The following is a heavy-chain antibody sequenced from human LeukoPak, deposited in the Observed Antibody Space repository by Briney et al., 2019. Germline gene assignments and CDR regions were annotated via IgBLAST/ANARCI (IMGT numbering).Heavy chain of an antibody. CDR3: ARDGHAYGRGSPHY. Sequence: GGSLRLSCAASGFTFSEYYMSWIRQAPGKGLEWVSYISSSGSTKYYADSVTGRFTISRDNAKNSYLQMNSLRAEDTAVYYCARDGHAYGRGSPHYWGQGTLVTVSS. D-gene: IGHD3-10*01. V-gene: IGHV3-11*01. J-gene: IGHJ4*02. CDR1: GFTFSEYY. CDR2: ISSSGSTK.